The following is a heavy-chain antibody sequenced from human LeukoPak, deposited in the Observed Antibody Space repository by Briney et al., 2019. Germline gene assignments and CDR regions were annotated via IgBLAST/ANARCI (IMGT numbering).Heavy chain of an antibody. Sequence: PGGSLRLSCAASGFTFSSYAMHWVRQAPGKGLEWVAFIRYDESIKYYADSVKGRFTISRDNPKNTLYLQMNSLRAEDTGVYYCAKDELGATGYPFDYWGQGTLVTVSS. CDR1: GFTFSSYA. D-gene: IGHD1-26*01. CDR3: AKDELGATGYPFDY. CDR2: IRYDESIK. V-gene: IGHV3-30*02. J-gene: IGHJ4*02.